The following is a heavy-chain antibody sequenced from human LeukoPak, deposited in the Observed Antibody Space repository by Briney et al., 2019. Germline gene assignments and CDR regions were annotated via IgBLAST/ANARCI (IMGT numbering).Heavy chain of an antibody. J-gene: IGHJ4*02. D-gene: IGHD6-19*01. V-gene: IGHV4-39*01. Sequence: NTSETLSLTCTVSGGFISSSSYYWGWIRQPPGKGLEWIGSISYSGSTYYNPSLRSRVTISIDTSKNQFSLKLTSVTAADTAVYYCASDPFSSGWEFDYWGQGTLVTVSS. CDR3: ASDPFSSGWEFDY. CDR1: GGFISSSSYY. CDR2: ISYSGST.